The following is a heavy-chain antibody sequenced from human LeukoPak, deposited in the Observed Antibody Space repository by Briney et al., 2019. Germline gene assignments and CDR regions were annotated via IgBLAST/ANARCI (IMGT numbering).Heavy chain of an antibody. J-gene: IGHJ6*03. D-gene: IGHD3-10*01. CDR3: ARVRAVWFGELFYYYYYYMDV. CDR1: GGSISSGYY. Sequence: KASETLSLTCTVSGGSISSGYYWGWIRQPPGKGLEWIGSIYHSGSTYYNPSLKSRVTISVDTSKNQFSLKLSSVTAADTAVYYCARVRAVWFGELFYYYYYYMDVWGKGTTVTVSS. V-gene: IGHV4-38-2*02. CDR2: IYHSGST.